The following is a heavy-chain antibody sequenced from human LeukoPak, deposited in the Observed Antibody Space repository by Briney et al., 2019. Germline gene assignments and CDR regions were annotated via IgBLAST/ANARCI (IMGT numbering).Heavy chain of an antibody. D-gene: IGHD6-19*01. V-gene: IGHV3-30*04. CDR3: ARSRSASTSGWYDYFDY. Sequence: PGGYLRLSCAASGFTFSSSAMQWVRQAPGKGLEWVAVISYDGSKKYYADSVKGRFTISRDDSKNTLYLQMNSLRGEDTAVYHCARSRSASTSGWYDYFDYWGRGTLVTVSS. J-gene: IGHJ4*02. CDR1: GFTFSSSA. CDR2: ISYDGSKK.